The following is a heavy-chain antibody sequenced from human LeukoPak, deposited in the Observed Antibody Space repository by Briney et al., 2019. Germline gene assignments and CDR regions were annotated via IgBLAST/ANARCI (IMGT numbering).Heavy chain of an antibody. D-gene: IGHD4-23*01. CDR1: GGTFSSYA. CDR2: ITPIFGTP. Sequence: GASVKVPCKASGGTFSSYAISWVRQAPGHGLELVGAITPIFGTPNYVEKFQGRVTISADESTSTAYMELSSLTSEDTAVYYCTRSTKVVSRTFDYWGQGTLVTVSS. V-gene: IGHV1-69*13. J-gene: IGHJ4*02. CDR3: TRSTKVVSRTFDY.